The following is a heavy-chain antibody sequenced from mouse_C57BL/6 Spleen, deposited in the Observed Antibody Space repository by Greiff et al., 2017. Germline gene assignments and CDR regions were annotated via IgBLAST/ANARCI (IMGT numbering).Heavy chain of an antibody. J-gene: IGHJ3*01. CDR1: GFTFSSYT. CDR2: ISGGGGNT. CDR3: ARVGYEYAFAY. Sequence: EVKLMESGGGLVKPGGSLKLSCAASGFTFSSYTMSWVRQTPEKRLEWVATISGGGGNTYYPDSVKGRFTISRDNAKNTLYLQMSSLRSEDKALYYCARVGYEYAFAYWGQGTMVTVSA. D-gene: IGHD2-4*01. V-gene: IGHV5-9*01.